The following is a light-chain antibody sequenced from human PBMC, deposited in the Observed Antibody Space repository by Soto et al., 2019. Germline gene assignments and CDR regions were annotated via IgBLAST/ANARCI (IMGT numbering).Light chain of an antibody. CDR1: QSVTSY. CDR2: DAS. J-gene: IGKJ1*01. V-gene: IGKV3-20*01. Sequence: EIVLTQSPATLSLSPGERATLSFRASQSVTSYLAWYQQRPGQAPRLLINDASRRATGIPDRFSGSGSGADFTLTVSRLEPEDFAVYYCQQSDDSPGTFGQGTTGDIK. CDR3: QQSDDSPGT.